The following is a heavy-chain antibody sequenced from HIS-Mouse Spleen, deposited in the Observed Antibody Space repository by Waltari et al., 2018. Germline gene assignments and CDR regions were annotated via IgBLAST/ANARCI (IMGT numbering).Heavy chain of an antibody. CDR3: AREIPYSSSWYDWYFDL. Sequence: QVQLQESGPGLVKPSETLSLTCTVSGGSISSYYWRWIRQPPGKGLEWIGYIYYSGSTNYNPSLKSRVTISVDTSKNQFSLKLSSVTAADTAVYYCAREIPYSSSWYDWYFDLWGRGTLVTVSS. J-gene: IGHJ2*01. CDR2: IYYSGST. V-gene: IGHV4-59*12. CDR1: GGSISSYY. D-gene: IGHD6-13*01.